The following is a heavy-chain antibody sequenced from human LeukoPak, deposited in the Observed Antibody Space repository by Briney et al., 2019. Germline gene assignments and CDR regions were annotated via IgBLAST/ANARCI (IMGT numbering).Heavy chain of an antibody. V-gene: IGHV1-8*01. J-gene: IGHJ5*02. CDR3: ARVGRTYCDFWSGYYWFDP. CDR2: MNPNSGNT. Sequence: ASVKVSCKASGYTFTSYDINWVRQATGQGLEWMGWMNPNSGNTGYAQKFQGRVTMTRNTSISTAYMELSSLRSEDTAVYYCARVGRTYCDFWSGYYWFDPWGQGTLVTVSS. D-gene: IGHD3-3*01. CDR1: GYTFTSYD.